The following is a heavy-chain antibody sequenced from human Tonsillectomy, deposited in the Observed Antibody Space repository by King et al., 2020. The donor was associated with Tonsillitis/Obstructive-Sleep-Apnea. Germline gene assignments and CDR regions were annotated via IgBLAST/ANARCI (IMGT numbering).Heavy chain of an antibody. CDR1: GYTFTRYY. Sequence: VQLVESGAEVKKPGASVKVSCKASGYTFTRYYIHWVRQARGQGLEWMGIINPSGGSTSYAQKFQGRVTMTRDTSTSTVYMELSSLRSEDTAVYYCARDDVVARYIDSWGQGTLVTVSS. CDR2: INPSGGST. J-gene: IGHJ4*02. V-gene: IGHV1-46*01. CDR3: ARDDVVARYIDS. D-gene: IGHD5-12*01.